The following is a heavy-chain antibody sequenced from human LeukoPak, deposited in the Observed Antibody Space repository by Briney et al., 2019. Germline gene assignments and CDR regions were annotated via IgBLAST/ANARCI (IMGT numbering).Heavy chain of an antibody. CDR1: GGSFSGYY. CDR2: INHSGST. Sequence: SETLSLTCAVYGGSFSGYYWSWIRQPPGKGLEWIGEINHSGSTNYNPSPKSRVTISVDTSKNQFSLKLSSVTAADTAVYYCARGKVAAAGFDYWGQGTLVTVSS. J-gene: IGHJ4*02. CDR3: ARGKVAAAGFDY. D-gene: IGHD6-13*01. V-gene: IGHV4-34*01.